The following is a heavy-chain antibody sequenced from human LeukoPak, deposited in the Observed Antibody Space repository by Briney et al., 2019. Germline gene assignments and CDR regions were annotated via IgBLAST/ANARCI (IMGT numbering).Heavy chain of an antibody. Sequence: SETLSLTCTVSGGSISSYYWSWIRQPPGKGLEWIGYIYYSGSTNYNPSLKSRVTISVDTSKNQFSLKLSSVTAADTAVYYCARGPPPHYYGSAYMDVWGKGTAVTVSS. CDR3: ARGPPPHYYGSAYMDV. CDR2: IYYSGST. CDR1: GGSISSYY. D-gene: IGHD3-10*01. J-gene: IGHJ6*03. V-gene: IGHV4-59*01.